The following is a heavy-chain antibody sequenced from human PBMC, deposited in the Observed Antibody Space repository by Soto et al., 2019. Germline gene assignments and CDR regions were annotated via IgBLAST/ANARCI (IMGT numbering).Heavy chain of an antibody. CDR2: IYYSGST. CDR3: ARDWGSYGRYYYGMDV. D-gene: IGHD5-18*01. J-gene: IGHJ6*02. CDR1: GGSVSSGSYY. V-gene: IGHV4-61*01. Sequence: QVQLQESGPGLVKPSETLSLTCTVSGGSVSSGSYYWSWIRQPPGKGLEWIGYIYYSGSTNYNPSLKSRVTISVDTSKNQFSMKLSSVTAADTAVYYCARDWGSYGRYYYGMDVWGQGTTVTVSS.